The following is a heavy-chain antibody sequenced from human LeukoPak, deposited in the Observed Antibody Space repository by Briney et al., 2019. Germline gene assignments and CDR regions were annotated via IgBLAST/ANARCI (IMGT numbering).Heavy chain of an antibody. V-gene: IGHV4-39*07. D-gene: IGHD5-12*01. J-gene: IGHJ4*02. CDR2: IFYGATT. CDR1: RGSISSSNYY. CDR3: ARDRRATGFFGY. Sequence: PSETLSLTCIVSRGSISSSNYYWGRFRQPPGKGLEWFGSIFYGATTYYNPSLKSRVTISVDTSKTQFSLKLSSVTAADTAVYYCARDRRATGFFGYWGQGTLVTVSS.